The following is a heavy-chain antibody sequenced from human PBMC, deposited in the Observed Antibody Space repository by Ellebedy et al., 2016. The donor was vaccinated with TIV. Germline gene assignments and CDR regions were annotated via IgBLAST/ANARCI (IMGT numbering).Heavy chain of an antibody. CDR2: ISYDISTT. D-gene: IGHD3-10*02. V-gene: IGHV3-30-3*01. CDR1: GFTFSSYT. CDR3: ARASRRVFGNFDF. J-gene: IGHJ4*02. Sequence: GESLKISXAASGFTFSSYTLHWVRQAPGRGLEWVAVISYDISTTYYADSVKGRFTISRDNSKNTLFLQMNSLRPDDTAVYYCARASRRVFGNFDFWGQGTLVAVSS.